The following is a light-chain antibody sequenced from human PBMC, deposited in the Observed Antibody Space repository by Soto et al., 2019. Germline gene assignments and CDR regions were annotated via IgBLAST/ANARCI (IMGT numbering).Light chain of an antibody. CDR1: GSNIGAGYY. CDR3: QSYDSSLSGVV. J-gene: IGLJ2*01. V-gene: IGLV1-40*01. CDR2: GNS. Sequence: QSVLTQPPSVSGAAGQGVTISCSGGGSNIGAGYYEHWYQQLPGTAPKLLIYGNSNRPSGVPDRFSGSKSGTSASLAITGLQAEDEADYYCQSYDSSLSGVVFCGGTKLTVL.